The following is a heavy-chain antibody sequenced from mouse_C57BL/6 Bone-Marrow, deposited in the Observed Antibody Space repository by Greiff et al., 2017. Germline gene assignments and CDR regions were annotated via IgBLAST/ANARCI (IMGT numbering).Heavy chain of an antibody. D-gene: IGHD1-1*01. CDR1: GFTFSSYT. J-gene: IGHJ1*03. Sequence: EVKVEESGGGLVKPGGSLKLSCAASGFTFSSYTMSWVRQTPEKRLQWVAAISGGSGNTYYPDSVKGRFTISRDNDKNILYLQMSSLRSEDTALYYCSRQVTTVLATKYFDVWGTGTTVTVSS. V-gene: IGHV5-9*01. CDR2: ISGGSGNT. CDR3: SRQVTTVLATKYFDV.